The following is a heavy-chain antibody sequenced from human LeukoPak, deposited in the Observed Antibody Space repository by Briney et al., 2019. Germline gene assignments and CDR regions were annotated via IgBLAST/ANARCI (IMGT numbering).Heavy chain of an antibody. CDR3: ARGVGPYPYYYYYMDV. CDR1: GYTFTSYG. D-gene: IGHD1-26*01. CDR2: ISDYNGNT. Sequence: ASVKVSCKASGYTFTSYGISWVRQAPGQGLEWMGWISDYNGNTNYAQKLQGRVTMTTDTSTSTAYMELRSLRSEDTAVYYCARGVGPYPYYYYYMDVWGKGTTVTVSS. V-gene: IGHV1-18*01. J-gene: IGHJ6*03.